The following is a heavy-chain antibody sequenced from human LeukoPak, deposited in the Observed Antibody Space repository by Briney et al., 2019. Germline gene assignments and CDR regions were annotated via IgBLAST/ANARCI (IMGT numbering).Heavy chain of an antibody. CDR3: ARAGGTSWADY. CDR2: VKQDGTEK. CDR1: GFTFRDYW. Sequence: PPGGSLRLSCAASGFTFRDYWMTWVRQAPGKGLEWVANVKQDGTEKFYVDSVKGRFTISRDNGKNSLYLQMNSLRVEDTAIYYCARAGGTSWADYWGQGTLVTVSS. J-gene: IGHJ4*02. V-gene: IGHV3-7*01. D-gene: IGHD6-13*01.